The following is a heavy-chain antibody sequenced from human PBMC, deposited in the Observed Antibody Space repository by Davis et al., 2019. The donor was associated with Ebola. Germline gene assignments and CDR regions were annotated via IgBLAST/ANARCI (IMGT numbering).Heavy chain of an antibody. CDR1: GFTFSSYG. Sequence: PGGSLRLSCAASGFTFSSYGMHWVRQAPGKGLEWVAFIRYDGSNKYYADSVKGRFTISRDNSKNTLYLQMNSLRAEDTAVYYCAKEGYSSSPWAFDIWGQGTMVTVSS. V-gene: IGHV3-30*02. D-gene: IGHD6-6*01. J-gene: IGHJ3*02. CDR3: AKEGYSSSPWAFDI. CDR2: IRYDGSNK.